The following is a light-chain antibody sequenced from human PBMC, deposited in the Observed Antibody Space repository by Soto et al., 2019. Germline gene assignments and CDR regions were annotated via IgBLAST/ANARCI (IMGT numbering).Light chain of an antibody. CDR3: SSYEGSNSYV. Sequence: QSVLTQPASVSGSPGQSITISCTGTSSDVGGYNYDSWCQQHPGKAPKLMIYEVSSRPSGISNRFSDSKSGNTASLTISGLQDEAEADYYCSSYEGSNSYVFGTGTKVTVL. CDR1: SSDVGGYNY. J-gene: IGLJ1*01. CDR2: EVS. V-gene: IGLV2-14*01.